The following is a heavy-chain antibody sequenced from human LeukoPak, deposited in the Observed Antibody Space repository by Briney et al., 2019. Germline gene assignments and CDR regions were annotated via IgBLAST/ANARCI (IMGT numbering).Heavy chain of an antibody. CDR2: ISYDGSNK. J-gene: IGHJ6*03. D-gene: IGHD3-16*01. Sequence: GGSLRLSCAASGFTFSSYAMHWVRQAPGKGLEGVAVISYDGSNKYYADSVKGRFTISRDNSKNTLYLQMNSLRAEDTAVYYCSTTGGDIYYYYMDVWGKGTTVTISS. V-gene: IGHV3-30*04. CDR1: GFTFSSYA. CDR3: STTGGDIYYYYMDV.